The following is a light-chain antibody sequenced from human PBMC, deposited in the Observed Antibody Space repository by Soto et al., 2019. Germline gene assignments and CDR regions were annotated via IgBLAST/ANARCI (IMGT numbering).Light chain of an antibody. Sequence: QSALTQPASVSESPGQSVTISCSGTSSDVGGYNYVSWYQQHPGKAPKLMIYEVNNRPSGISNRFSGSKSGNTASLTISGLQAEDEADYYCSSFTSTSTYVFGTGTKLTVL. CDR2: EVN. J-gene: IGLJ1*01. CDR1: SSDVGGYNY. CDR3: SSFTSTSTYV. V-gene: IGLV2-14*01.